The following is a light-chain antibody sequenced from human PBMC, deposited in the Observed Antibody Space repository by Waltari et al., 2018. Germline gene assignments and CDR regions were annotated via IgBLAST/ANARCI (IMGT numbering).Light chain of an antibody. Sequence: DIQMTQSPASLSASAGDTVRITCRASQVINTYLNWYQQKPGKAPKRLIYGASSLESGVPSRFSGSGSGTDFTLTISSLQPEDFAIYFCLQHKDLPYTFGQGTKVEIK. CDR2: GAS. J-gene: IGKJ2*01. CDR3: LQHKDLPYT. CDR1: QVINTY. V-gene: IGKV1-17*01.